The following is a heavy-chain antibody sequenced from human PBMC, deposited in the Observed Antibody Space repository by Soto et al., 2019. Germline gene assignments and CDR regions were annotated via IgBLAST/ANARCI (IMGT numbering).Heavy chain of an antibody. D-gene: IGHD3-9*01. CDR1: GASISSYY. CDR2: MHHTQGT. J-gene: IGHJ5*02. Sequence: PSETPSLTCSVSGASISSYYWTWIRQPPGGGLEWIGYMHHTQGTNDNPSLRGRVHMSIDTSMNQFSLRLTSVTAADTAVYYCAGVPFVRYFDWLDPWGHGTLVTVSS. CDR3: AGVPFVRYFDWLDP. V-gene: IGHV4-59*01.